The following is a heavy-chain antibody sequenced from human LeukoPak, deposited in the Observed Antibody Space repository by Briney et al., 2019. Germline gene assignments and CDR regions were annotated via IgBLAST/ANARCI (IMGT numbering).Heavy chain of an antibody. CDR3: ARDGIEYSSSSYFDY. Sequence: NPGGSLRLSCAASGFTFSSYSMNWVRQAPGKGLEWVSSISSSRSYIYYADSVKGRFTISRDNAKNSLYLQMNSLRAEDTAVYYCARDGIEYSSSSYFDYWGQGTLVTVSS. J-gene: IGHJ4*02. V-gene: IGHV3-21*01. CDR1: GFTFSSYS. CDR2: ISSSRSYI. D-gene: IGHD6-6*01.